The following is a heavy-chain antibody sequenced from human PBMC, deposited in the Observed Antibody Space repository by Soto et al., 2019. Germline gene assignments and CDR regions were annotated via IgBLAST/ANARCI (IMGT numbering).Heavy chain of an antibody. CDR2: ISYDGSNK. D-gene: IGHD5-18*01. CDR1: GFTFSSYA. Sequence: ESGGGVVQPGRSLRLSCAASGFTFSSYAMHWVRQAPGKGLEWVAVISYDGSNKYYADSVKGRFTISRDNSKNTLYLQMNSLRAEDTAVYYCARDDGGIQLWLFDPWGQGTLVTVSS. V-gene: IGHV3-30-3*01. CDR3: ARDDGGIQLWLFDP. J-gene: IGHJ5*02.